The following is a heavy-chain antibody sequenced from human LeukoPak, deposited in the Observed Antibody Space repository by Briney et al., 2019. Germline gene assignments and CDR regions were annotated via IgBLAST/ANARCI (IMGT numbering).Heavy chain of an antibody. V-gene: IGHV3-23*01. CDR3: ARDGFWGNFFDY. D-gene: IGHD3-16*01. J-gene: IGHJ4*02. CDR1: GFTFSNYA. CDR2: ISGSGDRS. Sequence: GGSLRLSCAASGFTFSNYAMSWVRQAPGKGLEWVSAISGSGDRSYYTDSAKGRFTISRDNSKNTLYLQMNSLRAEDTAVYYCARDGFWGNFFDYWGQGTLVTVSS.